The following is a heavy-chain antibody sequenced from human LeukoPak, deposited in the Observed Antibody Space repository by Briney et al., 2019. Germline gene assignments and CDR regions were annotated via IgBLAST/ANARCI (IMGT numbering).Heavy chain of an antibody. CDR1: GFTFDDYA. J-gene: IGHJ4*02. CDR2: ISWDGGST. V-gene: IGHV3-43D*03. D-gene: IGHD3-9*01. Sequence: GGSLRLSCAASGFTFDDYAMHWVRQAPGKGLEWVSLISWDGGSTYYADSVKGRFTISRDNSKNSLYLQMNSLRAEDTALYYCAKDITKKTYYDILTGYYPGLNYFDYWGQGTLVTVSS. CDR3: AKDITKKTYYDILTGYYPGLNYFDY.